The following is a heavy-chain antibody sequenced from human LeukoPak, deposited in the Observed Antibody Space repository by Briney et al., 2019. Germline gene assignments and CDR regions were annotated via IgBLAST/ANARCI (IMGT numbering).Heavy chain of an antibody. V-gene: IGHV1-69*13. D-gene: IGHD6-6*01. CDR1: GGTFSSYS. J-gene: IGHJ6*03. CDR3: ARCESSSSSWGYYYMDV. Sequence: SVKVSCKASGGTFSSYSMSWVRQAPGQGLEWMGGIIPIFGTANYAQKFQGRVTITADESTSTAYMELSSLRSEDTAVYYCARCESSSSSWGYYYMDVWGKGTTVTVSS. CDR2: IIPIFGTA.